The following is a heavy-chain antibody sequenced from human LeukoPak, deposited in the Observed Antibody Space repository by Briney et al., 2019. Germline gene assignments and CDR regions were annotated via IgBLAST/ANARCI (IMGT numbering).Heavy chain of an antibody. CDR1: GFGVTSKY. D-gene: IGHD2-15*01. Sequence: GGSLRLSCAASGFGVTSKYMNWVRQAPGKGLEWVSVIYIDGNTYYADSVKGRFTISRDNSKNTLYLQMNTPRAEDTAVYYCARGGVVVALGSYGMDVWGQGTTVTVSS. V-gene: IGHV3-53*01. CDR3: ARGGVVVALGSYGMDV. J-gene: IGHJ6*02. CDR2: IYIDGNT.